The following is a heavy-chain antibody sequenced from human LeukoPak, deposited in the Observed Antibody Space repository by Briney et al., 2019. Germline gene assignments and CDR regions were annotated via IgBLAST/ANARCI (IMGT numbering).Heavy chain of an antibody. CDR1: GGSFSGYY. CDR2: INHSGST. J-gene: IGHJ5*02. Sequence: SSETLSLTCAVYGGSFSGYYWSWIRQPPGKGLEWIGEINHSGSTNYNPSLKSRVTISVDTSKNQFSLKLSSATAADTAVYYCAVGPAVPAAIRNWFDPWGQGTLVTVSS. D-gene: IGHD2-2*01. CDR3: AVGPAVPAAIRNWFDP. V-gene: IGHV4-34*01.